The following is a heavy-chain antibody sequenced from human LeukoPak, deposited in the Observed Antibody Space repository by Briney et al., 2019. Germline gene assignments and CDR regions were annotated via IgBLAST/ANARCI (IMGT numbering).Heavy chain of an antibody. CDR2: INHSGST. CDR1: GGSFSGYY. Sequence: SETLSLTCAVYGGSFSGYYWSWIRQPPGKGLEWIGEINHSGSTNYNPSLKSRVTISVDTSKNQFSLRLSSVTAADTAVYYCARGRRVTADAFDIWGQGTMVTVSS. J-gene: IGHJ3*02. D-gene: IGHD2-21*02. CDR3: ARGRRVTADAFDI. V-gene: IGHV4-34*01.